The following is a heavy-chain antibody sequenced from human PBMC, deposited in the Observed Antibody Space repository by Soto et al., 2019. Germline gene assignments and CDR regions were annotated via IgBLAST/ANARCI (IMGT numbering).Heavy chain of an antibody. CDR3: AREAGVRYPFDP. CDR1: GGSISSYY. V-gene: IGHV4-59*01. J-gene: IGHJ5*02. Sequence: SETLSLTCTVSGGSISSYYWSWIRQPPGKGLEWIGYIYYSGSTSYNPSLKSRVAISVDTSKNQFSLKLSSVTAADTAMYYCAREAGVRYPFDPWGQGTLVTVSS. CDR2: IYYSGST. D-gene: IGHD3-9*01.